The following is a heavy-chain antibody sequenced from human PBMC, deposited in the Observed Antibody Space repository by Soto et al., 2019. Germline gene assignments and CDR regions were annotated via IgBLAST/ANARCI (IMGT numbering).Heavy chain of an antibody. J-gene: IGHJ3*02. CDR3: ERLGGITMIRGVLTALDI. CDR1: GGSVSSYF. V-gene: IGHV4-59*08. Sequence: QVQLQESGPGLVKPSETLSLTCTVSGGSVSSYFWSWIRQPPGKGLVWIAYIYYTGSTRYNPSLKSRRTISRDTPKTQFSLKMTSVTAADTAVYYCERLGGITMIRGVLTALDIWGQGTMVTVSS. CDR2: IYYTGST. D-gene: IGHD3-10*01.